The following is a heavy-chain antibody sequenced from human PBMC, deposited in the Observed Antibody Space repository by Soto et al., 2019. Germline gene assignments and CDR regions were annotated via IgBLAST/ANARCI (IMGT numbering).Heavy chain of an antibody. J-gene: IGHJ6*03. V-gene: IGHV4-34*01. CDR2: INHSGST. CDR3: ARESVVPAAICGWCVQYYYYYYMDV. CDR1: GGSFSGYY. D-gene: IGHD2-2*01. Sequence: QVQLQQWGAGLLKPSETLSLTCAVYGGSFSGYYWSWIRQPPGKGLEWIGEINHSGSTNYNPSLKSRVTISVDTSKNQLSLKLSSVTAADTAVYYCARESVVPAAICGWCVQYYYYYYMDVWGKGTTVTVSS.